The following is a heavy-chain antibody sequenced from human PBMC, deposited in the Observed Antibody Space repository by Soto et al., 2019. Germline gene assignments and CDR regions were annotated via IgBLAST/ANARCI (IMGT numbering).Heavy chain of an antibody. V-gene: IGHV3-15*07. CDR3: TTGSVEGV. Sequence: VQLVESGGGLVKPGGSLRLSGASSDFSISNAWMNWVRQAPGKGLEWVGRVKRKIDGETTDYAAPVKGRFTISRDDSNNMLYLQMNSLKAVATAVYYCTTGSVEGVWGQGTTVTVSS. CDR2: VKRKIDGETT. CDR1: DFSISNAW. J-gene: IGHJ6*02. D-gene: IGHD2-15*01.